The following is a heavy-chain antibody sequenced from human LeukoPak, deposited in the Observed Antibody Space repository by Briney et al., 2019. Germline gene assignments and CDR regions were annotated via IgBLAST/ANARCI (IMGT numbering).Heavy chain of an antibody. Sequence: GGSVTLSCAASAFTFSSYAMGWVRQAPGKGLEWVTTLSGGGGSSYYADYGKGRITISRDNTKNTLYLQMNSLGAEETAVYYCAKGLVSEWGGAFDIWGQGTMVTVSS. V-gene: IGHV3-23*01. CDR1: AFTFSSYA. D-gene: IGHD2-15*01. CDR2: LSGGGGSS. J-gene: IGHJ3*02. CDR3: AKGLVSEWGGAFDI.